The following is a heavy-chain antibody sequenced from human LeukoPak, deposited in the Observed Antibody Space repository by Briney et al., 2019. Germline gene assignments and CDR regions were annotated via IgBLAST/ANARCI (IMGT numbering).Heavy chain of an antibody. CDR1: GFTFSIYA. J-gene: IGHJ3*02. Sequence: PGGSLRLSCAASGFTFSIYAMSWVRRAPGKGLEWLSIMSGAGGRIEYADSVKGRFTISRDNSRNTVYLHMNSLRAEDTAVYYCARGSQLLWFGELLPDAFDIWGQGTMVTVSS. V-gene: IGHV3-23*01. D-gene: IGHD3-10*01. CDR2: MSGAGGRI. CDR3: ARGSQLLWFGELLPDAFDI.